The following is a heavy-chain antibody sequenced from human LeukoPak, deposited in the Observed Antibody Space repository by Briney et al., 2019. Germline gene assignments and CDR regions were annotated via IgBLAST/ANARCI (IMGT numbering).Heavy chain of an antibody. CDR3: ARSYCSSTSCSRSPNWFDP. V-gene: IGHV1-69*13. J-gene: IGHJ5*02. Sequence: ASVKVSCEASGYTFSNYGISWVRQAPGQGLEWMGGIIPIFGTANYAQKFQGRVTITADESTSTAYMELSSLRSEDTAVYYCARSYCSSTSCSRSPNWFDPWGQGTLVTVSS. CDR1: GYTFSNYG. CDR2: IIPIFGTA. D-gene: IGHD2-2*01.